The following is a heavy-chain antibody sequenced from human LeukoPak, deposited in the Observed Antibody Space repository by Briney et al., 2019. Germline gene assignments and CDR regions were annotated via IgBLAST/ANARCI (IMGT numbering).Heavy chain of an antibody. D-gene: IGHD4-17*01. CDR3: ARVTVTTFYYYYGMDV. J-gene: IGHJ6*02. CDR1: GGSISSYY. CDR2: ISSSSSYI. V-gene: IGHV3-21*01. Sequence: ETLSLTCTVSGGSISSYYWSWIRQPPGKGLEWVSSISSSSSYIYYADSVKGRFTISRDNAKNSLYLQMNSLRAEDTAVNYCARVTVTTFYYYYGMDVWGQGTTVTVSS.